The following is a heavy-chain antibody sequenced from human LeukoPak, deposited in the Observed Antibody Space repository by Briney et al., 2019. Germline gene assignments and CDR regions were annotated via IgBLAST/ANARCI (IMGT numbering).Heavy chain of an antibody. J-gene: IGHJ1*01. CDR1: GFTFSSYA. CDR2: ISGSGGST. V-gene: IGHV3-23*01. Sequence: GGSLRLSCAASGFTFSSYAMNWVRQAPGEGLEWVSGISGSGGSTYYADSVKGRFTISRDNSKNTLYLQMSSLRAEDTALYYCAKDPAAVGTADYFQSWGQGTLVTVSS. CDR3: AKDPAAVGTADYFQS. D-gene: IGHD6-13*01.